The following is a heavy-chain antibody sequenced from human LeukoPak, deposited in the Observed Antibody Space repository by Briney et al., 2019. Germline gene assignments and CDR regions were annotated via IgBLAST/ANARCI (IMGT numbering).Heavy chain of an antibody. V-gene: IGHV4-39*01. Sequence: PSETLSLTCSVSGGSINSRNYYWGWIRQPPGKGLEWIGSVYQNGNTYYSPSLKSRVTMSVAASTNQFSLRVSPVTAADTAVYFCARHYCVGSTCYFDYWGQGTLVTVSS. CDR1: GGSINSRNYY. J-gene: IGHJ4*02. D-gene: IGHD2-21*01. CDR3: ARHYCVGSTCYFDY. CDR2: VYQNGNT.